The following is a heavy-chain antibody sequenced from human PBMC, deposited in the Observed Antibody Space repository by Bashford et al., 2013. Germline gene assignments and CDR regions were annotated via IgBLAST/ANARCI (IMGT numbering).Heavy chain of an antibody. CDR3: ARGEGLSERYSSGRNYYGMDV. V-gene: IGHV4-34*01. CDR1: GESFSGYS. Sequence: SETLSLTCAVYGESFSGYSWNWIRQPPRKGLQWIGEVDHSGSTDYNPSLKSRVTISVDTSKNQFSLKLSSVTAADTAVYYCARGEGLSERYSSGRNYYGMDVWGQGTTVTVSS. J-gene: IGHJ6*02. D-gene: IGHD6-19*01. CDR2: VDHSGST.